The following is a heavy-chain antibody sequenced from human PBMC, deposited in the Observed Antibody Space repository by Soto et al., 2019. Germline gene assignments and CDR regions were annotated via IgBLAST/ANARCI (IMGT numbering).Heavy chain of an antibody. CDR2: ISSSGSTI. CDR1: GFTFSDYY. V-gene: IGHV3-11*01. J-gene: IGHJ6*03. CDR3: AADFWSGLYYMDV. D-gene: IGHD3-3*01. Sequence: GGSLRLSCAASGFTFSDYYMSWIRQAPGKGLEWVSYISSSGSTIYYADSVKGRFTISRDNAKNSLYLQMNSLRAEDTAVYYCAADFWSGLYYMDVWGKGTTVTVSS.